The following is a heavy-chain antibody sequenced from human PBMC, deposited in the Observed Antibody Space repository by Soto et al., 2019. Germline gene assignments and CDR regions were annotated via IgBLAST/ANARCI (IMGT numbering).Heavy chain of an antibody. V-gene: IGHV4-39*01. CDR1: GVSISSSSYY. J-gene: IGHJ5*02. CDR2: IYYSGST. Sequence: SETLSLTCTVSGVSISSSSYYWGWIRQPPGKGLEWIGSIYYSGSTYYNPSLKSRVTISVDTSKNQFSLKPSSVTAADTAVFYCARHRARNWFDPWGQGTLVTVSS. D-gene: IGHD6-6*01. CDR3: ARHRARNWFDP.